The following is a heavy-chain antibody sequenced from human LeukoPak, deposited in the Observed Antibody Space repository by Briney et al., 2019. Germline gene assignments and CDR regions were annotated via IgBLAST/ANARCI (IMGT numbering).Heavy chain of an antibody. CDR2: INHSGST. CDR3: ARARGAVAGRRRYFDY. CDR1: GGSFSGYY. J-gene: IGHJ4*02. V-gene: IGHV4-34*01. D-gene: IGHD6-19*01. Sequence: SETLSLTCTVSGGSFSGYYWSWIRQPPGKGLEWIGEINHSGSTNYNPSLKSRVTISVDTSKNQFSLKLSSVTAADTAVYYCARARGAVAGRRRYFDYWGQGTLVTVSS.